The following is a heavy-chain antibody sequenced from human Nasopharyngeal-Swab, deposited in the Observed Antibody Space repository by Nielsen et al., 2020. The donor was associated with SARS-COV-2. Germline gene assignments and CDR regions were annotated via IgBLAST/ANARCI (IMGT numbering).Heavy chain of an antibody. Sequence: GSLRLSCAVYGGSFSGYYWSWIRQPPGKGLEWIGEINHSGSTNYNPSLKSRVTISVDTSKNQFSLKLSSVTAADTAVYYCARGLVVVPAARGYVMDVWGQGTTVTVSS. D-gene: IGHD2-2*01. V-gene: IGHV4-34*01. CDR2: INHSGST. J-gene: IGHJ6*02. CDR3: ARGLVVVPAARGYVMDV. CDR1: GGSFSGYY.